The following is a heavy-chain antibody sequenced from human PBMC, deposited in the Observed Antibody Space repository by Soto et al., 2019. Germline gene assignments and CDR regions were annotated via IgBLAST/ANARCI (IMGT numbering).Heavy chain of an antibody. J-gene: IGHJ5*02. CDR3: ARLRDPAIAVAGTKWFDP. Sequence: QLQLQESGPGLVKPSETLSLTCTVSGGSISSSSYYWGWIRQPPGKGLEWIGSIYYSGSTYYNPSLKSRVTISVDTSKNQFSLKLSSVTAADTAVYYCARLRDPAIAVAGTKWFDPWGQGTLVTVSS. D-gene: IGHD6-19*01. CDR1: GGSISSSSYY. V-gene: IGHV4-39*01. CDR2: IYYSGST.